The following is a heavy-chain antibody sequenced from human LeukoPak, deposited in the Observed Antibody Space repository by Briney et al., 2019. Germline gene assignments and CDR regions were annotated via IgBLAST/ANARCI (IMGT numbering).Heavy chain of an antibody. CDR3: ARSAEYFDWLSEVGYFDY. Sequence: PGGSLRLSCAASGFTVSSNYMSWVRQAPGKGLEWIGSIYYSGSTYYNPSLKSRVTISVDTSKNQFSLKLSSVTAADTAVYYCARSAEYFDWLSEVGYFDYWGQGTLVTVSS. V-gene: IGHV4-59*05. J-gene: IGHJ4*02. CDR2: IYYSGST. CDR1: GFTVSSNY. D-gene: IGHD3-9*01.